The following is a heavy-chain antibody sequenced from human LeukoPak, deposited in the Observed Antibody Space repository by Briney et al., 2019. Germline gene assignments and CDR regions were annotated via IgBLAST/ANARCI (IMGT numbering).Heavy chain of an antibody. V-gene: IGHV4-31*03. D-gene: IGHD2-15*01. J-gene: IGHJ4*02. CDR3: ARGWRYNFDH. Sequence: SQTLSLTCTVSGGSISSGGYYWSWIRQHPGRGLEWIGYIYDSGSTYYNPSLKSRVTISVDTSKSQFSLKLTSVTAADTAVYYCARGWRYNFDHWGQGTLVTVSS. CDR1: GGSISSGGYY. CDR2: IYDSGST.